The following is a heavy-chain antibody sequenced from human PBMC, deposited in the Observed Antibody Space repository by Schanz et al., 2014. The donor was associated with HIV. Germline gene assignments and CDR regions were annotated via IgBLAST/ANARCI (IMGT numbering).Heavy chain of an antibody. Sequence: EVQLVESGGALVQPGGSLRLSCAASGFTFSSYSMNWVRQAPGKGLEWVSYISSSSSSIYYADSVKGRFTISRDNAENSLYLQMNSLRDEDTAVYYCARGRPRVTLPTCFDYWGQGTLATVSS. D-gene: IGHD3-16*01. CDR2: ISSSSSSI. CDR1: GFTFSSYS. J-gene: IGHJ4*02. V-gene: IGHV3-48*02. CDR3: ARGRPRVTLPTCFDY.